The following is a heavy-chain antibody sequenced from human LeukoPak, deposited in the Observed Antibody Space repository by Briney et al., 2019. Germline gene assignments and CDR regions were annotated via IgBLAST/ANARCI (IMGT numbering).Heavy chain of an antibody. CDR1: GLTFSSYW. D-gene: IGHD3-10*01. V-gene: IGHV3-74*01. Sequence: GGSLRLSCAASGLTFSSYWMHWVRQAPGKGLMWVSRINSDGSSTSYADSVKGRFTMSRDNARNTLYLQMNSLRAEDTAVYYCARVGGGYWGQGTLVTVSS. CDR2: INSDGSST. J-gene: IGHJ4*02. CDR3: ARVGGGY.